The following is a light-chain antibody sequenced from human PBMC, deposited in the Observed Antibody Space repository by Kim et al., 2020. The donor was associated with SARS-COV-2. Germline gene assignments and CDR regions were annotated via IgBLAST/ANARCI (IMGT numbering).Light chain of an antibody. V-gene: IGKV3-20*01. CDR1: QSVSNNF. Sequence: EIVLTQSPGTLSLSPGERATLSCRASQSVSNNFLAWYQHKPGQAPRLLIYGVSIRATDTPDRFSGSGSGTDFTLTISRLQPEDFGVYYCQQFATPLSFGGGTKVDIK. CDR2: GVS. CDR3: QQFATPLS. J-gene: IGKJ4*01.